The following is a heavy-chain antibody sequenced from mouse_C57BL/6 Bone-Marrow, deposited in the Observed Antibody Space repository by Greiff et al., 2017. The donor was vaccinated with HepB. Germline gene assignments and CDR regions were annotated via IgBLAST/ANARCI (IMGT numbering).Heavy chain of an antibody. V-gene: IGHV1-50*01. D-gene: IGHD2-3*01. CDR2: IDPSDSYT. Sequence: QVQLKQPGAELVKPGASVKLSCKASGYTFTSYWMQWVKQRPGQGLEWIGEIDPSDSYTNYNQKFKGKATLTVDTSSSTAYMQLSSLTSEDSAVYYCARPGGYYYFDYWGQGTTLTVSS. CDR1: GYTFTSYW. J-gene: IGHJ2*01. CDR3: ARPGGYYYFDY.